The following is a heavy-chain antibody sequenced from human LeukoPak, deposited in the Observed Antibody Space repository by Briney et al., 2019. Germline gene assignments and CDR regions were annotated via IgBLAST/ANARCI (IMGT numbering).Heavy chain of an antibody. CDR3: NGWSGSRVLIYYYGMDV. CDR2: IYSGGST. CDR1: GVTVSSNY. Sequence: GGSLRLSCAASGVTVSSNYMSWVRQAPGKGLEWVSVIYSGGSTYYADSVKGRFTISRDNSKNTLYLQMNSLRAEDTAVYYCNGWSGSRVLIYYYGMDVWGQGTTVTVSS. J-gene: IGHJ6*02. V-gene: IGHV3-53*01. D-gene: IGHD1-26*01.